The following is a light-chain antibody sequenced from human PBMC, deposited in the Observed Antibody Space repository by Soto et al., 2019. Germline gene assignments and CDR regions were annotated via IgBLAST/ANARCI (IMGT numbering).Light chain of an antibody. CDR1: QSIFYSSNNNNY. CDR2: WAS. V-gene: IGKV4-1*01. Sequence: DIVMTQSPDSLAVSLGERATINCKSSQSIFYSSNNNNYLTWYQQKPGQPPKLLIYWASTRESGVPDRFSGSGSGTDFTLTISSLQAEDVAVYDCQQYYSTPWTFGQATKVEIK. CDR3: QQYYSTPWT. J-gene: IGKJ1*01.